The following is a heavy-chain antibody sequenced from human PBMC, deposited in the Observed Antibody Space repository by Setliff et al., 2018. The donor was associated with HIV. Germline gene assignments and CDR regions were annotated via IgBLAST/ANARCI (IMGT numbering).Heavy chain of an antibody. J-gene: IGHJ3*01. CDR3: ARLPNPKERSYWRLPFDL. CDR2: TWPDGSDK. CDR1: GFTFSSYS. V-gene: IGHV3-33*08. Sequence: LRLSCAASGFTFSSYSMNWVRQAPGKGLEWVAVTWPDGSDKYYANSVKGRFTISRDNAWGSLYLQMNSLRAEDSAVYYCARLPNPKERSYWRLPFDLWGRGTMVTVSS. D-gene: IGHD1-26*01.